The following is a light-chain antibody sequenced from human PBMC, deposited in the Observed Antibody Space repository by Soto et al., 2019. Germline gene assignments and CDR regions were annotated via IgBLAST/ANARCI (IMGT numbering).Light chain of an antibody. CDR3: QSYASSLSGWM. J-gene: IGLJ3*02. V-gene: IGLV1-40*01. Sequence: QAVVTQPPSVSGAPGQRVTISCTGSSSNIGAGYDVHWYQQLPGTAPKLLIYGNSNRPSGVPDRFSGSKSGTSASLAITGLQAEDEADYYCQSYASSLSGWMFGGGTKLTVL. CDR1: SSNIGAGYD. CDR2: GNS.